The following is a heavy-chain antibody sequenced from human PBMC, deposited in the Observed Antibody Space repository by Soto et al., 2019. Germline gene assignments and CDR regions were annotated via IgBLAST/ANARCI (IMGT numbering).Heavy chain of an antibody. V-gene: IGHV1-69*01. D-gene: IGHD4-17*01. CDR2: IIPIFGTA. CDR1: GGTFSSHA. J-gene: IGHJ6*02. Sequence: QVPLVQSGAEVKKPGSSVKVSCKASGGTFSSHAISWVRQAPGQGLEWMGGIIPIFGTANYAQKFQGRVTITADESTSTAYMELSSLRSEDTAVYYCARDEPITTVTTDYYGMDVWGQGTTVTVSS. CDR3: ARDEPITTVTTDYYGMDV.